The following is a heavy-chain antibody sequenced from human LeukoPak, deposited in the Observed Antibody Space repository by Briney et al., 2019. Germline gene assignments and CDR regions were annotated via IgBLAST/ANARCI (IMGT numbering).Heavy chain of an antibody. D-gene: IGHD5-18*01. Sequence: ASVKVSCKASGYTFTGYYMHWVRQAPGQGLEWMGWINPNSGGTNYAQKFQGRVTMTRDTSISTAYMELSRLRSDDTAVYYCASYGLGSRDPHTAMVSWGQGTLVTVSS. CDR3: ASYGLGSRDPHTAMVS. J-gene: IGHJ5*02. CDR1: GYTFTGYY. CDR2: INPNSGGT. V-gene: IGHV1-2*02.